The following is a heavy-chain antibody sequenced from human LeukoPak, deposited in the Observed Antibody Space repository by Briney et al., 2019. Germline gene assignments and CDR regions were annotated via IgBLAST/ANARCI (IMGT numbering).Heavy chain of an antibody. CDR3: ARDSSRYYYYMDV. Sequence: GGSLRLSCAASGFTFSSYWMSWVRQAPGKGLEWVANIKQDGSEKYYVDSVKGRFTISRDTAKNSLYLQMNSLRAEDTAVYYCARDSSRYYYYMDVWGKGTTVTVSS. CDR2: IKQDGSEK. J-gene: IGHJ6*03. CDR1: GFTFSSYW. V-gene: IGHV3-7*01.